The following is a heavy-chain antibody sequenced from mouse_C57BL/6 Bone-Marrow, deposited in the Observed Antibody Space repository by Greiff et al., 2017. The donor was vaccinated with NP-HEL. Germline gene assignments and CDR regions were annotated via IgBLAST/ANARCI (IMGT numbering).Heavy chain of an antibody. Sequence: EVMLVESGGGLVKPGGSLKLSCAASGFTFSSYAMYWVRQTPEKRLEWIATISDGGSYTYYPDNVKGRFTISRDNAKNNLYLQLSQLKSEDTARYYCAPYDDGVAYWGQGTLVTVSA. CDR2: ISDGGSYT. CDR3: APYDDGVAY. CDR1: GFTFSSYA. V-gene: IGHV5-4*03. J-gene: IGHJ3*01. D-gene: IGHD2-12*01.